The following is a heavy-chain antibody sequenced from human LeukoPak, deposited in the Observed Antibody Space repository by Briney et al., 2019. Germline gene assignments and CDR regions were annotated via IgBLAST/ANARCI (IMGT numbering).Heavy chain of an antibody. CDR1: GYTFTGYY. D-gene: IGHD3-3*01. CDR3: ARDRAYDFWSGDDYYFDY. J-gene: IGHJ4*02. Sequence: GSSVKVSCKASGYTFTGYYMHWVRQAPGQGLEWMGWINPNSGGTNYAQKLQGRVTMTTDTSTSTAYMELRSLRSDDTAVYYCARDRAYDFWSGDDYYFDYWGQGTLVTVSS. V-gene: IGHV1-2*02. CDR2: INPNSGGT.